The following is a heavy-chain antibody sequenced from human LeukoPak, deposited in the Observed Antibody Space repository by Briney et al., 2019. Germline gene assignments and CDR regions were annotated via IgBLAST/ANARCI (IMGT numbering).Heavy chain of an antibody. V-gene: IGHV3-33*01. Sequence: GRSLRLSCAASGFTFSSYGMHWVRQAPGKGLEWVAVIWYDGSNKYYADSVKGRFTISRDNSKNTLYLQMNSLRAEDTAVYYCARDDYGDNGSHNYYYGMDVWGKGTTVTVSS. CDR3: ARDDYGDNGSHNYYYGMDV. J-gene: IGHJ6*04. CDR1: GFTFSSYG. CDR2: IWYDGSNK. D-gene: IGHD4-17*01.